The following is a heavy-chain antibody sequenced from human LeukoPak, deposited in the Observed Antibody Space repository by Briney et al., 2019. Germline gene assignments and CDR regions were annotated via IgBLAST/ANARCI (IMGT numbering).Heavy chain of an antibody. Sequence: ASVKVSCKASGYTFTSYDINWVRQATGQGLEWMGWMNPNSGNTGYAQKFQGRVTMTRNTSISTAYMELSSLRSEDTAVYYCARGKYYDILTGQTDYGMDVWGQGTTVTVSS. D-gene: IGHD3-9*01. CDR2: MNPNSGNT. V-gene: IGHV1-8*01. J-gene: IGHJ6*02. CDR1: GYTFTSYD. CDR3: ARGKYYDILTGQTDYGMDV.